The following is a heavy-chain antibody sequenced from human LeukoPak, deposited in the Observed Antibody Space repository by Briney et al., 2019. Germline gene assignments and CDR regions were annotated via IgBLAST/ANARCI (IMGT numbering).Heavy chain of an antibody. Sequence: PGGCLRLSCAAPGFTVISYWMHSVRHATGKGLGWVSRINSDGSSTSYADSVKGRFTISRHNAKNTLYLQLNSLRSEDTAVYYCARDQTPDAFDIWGQGTMVTVSS. CDR2: INSDGSST. CDR1: GFTVISYW. J-gene: IGHJ3*02. V-gene: IGHV3-74*01. CDR3: ARDQTPDAFDI.